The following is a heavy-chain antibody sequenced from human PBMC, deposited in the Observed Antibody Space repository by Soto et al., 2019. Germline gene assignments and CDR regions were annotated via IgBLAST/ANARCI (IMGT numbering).Heavy chain of an antibody. Sequence: SETLSLTCTVSGGSISSGGYYWSWIRQHPGKGLEWIGYIYYSGSTYYNPSLKSRVTISVDTSKNQFSLKLSSVTAADTAVYYCARGNRDPGYCSGGSCPQFDYWGQGTLVTVSS. D-gene: IGHD2-15*01. V-gene: IGHV4-31*03. J-gene: IGHJ4*02. CDR1: GGSISSGGYY. CDR3: ARGNRDPGYCSGGSCPQFDY. CDR2: IYYSGST.